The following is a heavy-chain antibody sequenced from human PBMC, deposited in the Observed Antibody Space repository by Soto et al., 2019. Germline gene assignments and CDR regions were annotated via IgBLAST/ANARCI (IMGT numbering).Heavy chain of an antibody. CDR3: AKDIADYGDYVPYYFDY. CDR1: GFTFSSYA. V-gene: IGHV3-23*01. J-gene: IGHJ4*02. D-gene: IGHD4-17*01. Sequence: EVQLLESGGGLVQPGGSLRLSCAASGFTFSSYAMSWVRQAPGKGLEWVSAISGSGGNTYYADSVKGRFTISRDNSKNXXYLQMNSLRVEDTAVYYCAKDIADYGDYVPYYFDYWGQGTLVTVSS. CDR2: ISGSGGNT.